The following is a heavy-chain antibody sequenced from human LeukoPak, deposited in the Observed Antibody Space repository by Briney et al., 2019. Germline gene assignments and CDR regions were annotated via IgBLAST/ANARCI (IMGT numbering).Heavy chain of an antibody. D-gene: IGHD2-21*02. J-gene: IGHJ3*02. Sequence: PSETLSLTCTVSGGSISSSSYYWGWIRQPPGKGLEWIGSIYYSGSTYYNPSLKSRVTISVDTSKNQFSLKLSSVTAADTAVYYCARPLIVVVTAIPATDAFDIWGQGTMVTVSS. CDR1: GGSISSSSYY. CDR2: IYYSGST. V-gene: IGHV4-39*01. CDR3: ARPLIVVVTAIPATDAFDI.